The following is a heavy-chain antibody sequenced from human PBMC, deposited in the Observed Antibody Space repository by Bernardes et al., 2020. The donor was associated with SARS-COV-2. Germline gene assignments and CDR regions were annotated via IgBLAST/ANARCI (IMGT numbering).Heavy chain of an antibody. CDR1: GFTVSSNY. D-gene: IGHD2-15*01. J-gene: IGHJ6*02. V-gene: IGHV3-66*01. CDR2: IDSGGNT. CDR3: ARDPPYIPTGGLTQKFYYYYGMDV. Sequence: GGSLRLSCAASGFTVSSNYMSWVRQAPGKGLEWVSLIDSGGNTYHADSVQGRFSVSRDNSKNTLYLQMNSLRGEDTAVYYCARDPPYIPTGGLTQKFYYYYGMDVWGQGTTVTVSS.